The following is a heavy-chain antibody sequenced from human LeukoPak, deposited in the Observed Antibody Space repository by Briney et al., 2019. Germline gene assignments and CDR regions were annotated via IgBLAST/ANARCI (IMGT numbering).Heavy chain of an antibody. CDR2: ISSSSSTI. CDR3: ARGSYDSPRGY. J-gene: IGHJ4*02. D-gene: IGHD3-3*01. V-gene: IGHV3-48*01. CDR1: GFTFSSYS. Sequence: GGSLRLSCAASGFTFSSYSMNWVRQAPGKGLEWVSYISSSSSTIYYADSVKGRFTISRDNAKNSLYLQMNSLRAEDTVVYYCARGSYDSPRGYWGQGTLVTVSS.